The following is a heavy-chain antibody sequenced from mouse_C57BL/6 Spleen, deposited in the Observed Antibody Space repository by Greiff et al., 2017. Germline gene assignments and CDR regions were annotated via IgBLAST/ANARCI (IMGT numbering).Heavy chain of an antibody. Sequence: EVQLVESGGDLVKPGGSLKLSCAASGFTFSSYGMSWVRQTPDKRLEWVATISSGGSYTYYPDSVKGRFTISRDNAKNTLYLQMSSLKSEDTAMYYCARQNWDNWYFDVWGTGTPVTVSS. J-gene: IGHJ1*03. CDR2: ISSGGSYT. D-gene: IGHD4-1*01. CDR3: ARQNWDNWYFDV. V-gene: IGHV5-6*01. CDR1: GFTFSSYG.